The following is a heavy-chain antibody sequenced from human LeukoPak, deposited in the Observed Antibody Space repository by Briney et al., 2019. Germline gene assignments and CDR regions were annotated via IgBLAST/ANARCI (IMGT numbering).Heavy chain of an antibody. J-gene: IGHJ4*02. D-gene: IGHD3-16*02. Sequence: GASVKVSRKASGYTFTSYGISWVRQAPGQGLEWMGWISAYNGNTNYAQKLQGRVTITADESTSTAYMELSSLRSEDTAVYYCARAGEYDYVWGSYRPKPFDYWGQGTLVTVSS. CDR1: GYTFTSYG. V-gene: IGHV1-18*01. CDR3: ARAGEYDYVWGSYRPKPFDY. CDR2: ISAYNGNT.